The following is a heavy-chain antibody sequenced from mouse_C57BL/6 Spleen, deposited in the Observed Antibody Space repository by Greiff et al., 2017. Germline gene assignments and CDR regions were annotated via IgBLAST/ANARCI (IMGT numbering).Heavy chain of an antibody. Sequence: VQVVESGPGLVAPSQSLSITCTVSGFSLTSYGVDWVRQPPGQGLEWLGVIWGGGSTNYNSAPMSRLSISKDNSTSQVFLKMHSLQTDDTAMYYCAKHGYSNYHYYAMDYWGQGTSVTVSS. J-gene: IGHJ4*01. CDR1: GFSLTSYG. D-gene: IGHD2-5*01. CDR3: AKHGYSNYHYYAMDY. V-gene: IGHV2-9*01. CDR2: IWGGGST.